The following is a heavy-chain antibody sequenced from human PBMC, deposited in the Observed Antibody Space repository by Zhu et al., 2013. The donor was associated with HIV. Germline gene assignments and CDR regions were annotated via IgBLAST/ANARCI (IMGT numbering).Heavy chain of an antibody. CDR3: GRDSRISSGGAVSYYGLDI. V-gene: IGHV1-46*01. J-gene: IGHJ6*02. CDR2: VNPSGGGT. CDR1: NYTFTAYY. D-gene: IGHD3-10*01. Sequence: QVQLVQSGTEVKKPGASVNVSCKASNYTFTAYYMHWVRQVPGQGLEWMGIVNPSGGGTTYAQKFKDRVTMTTDTSAKIVYMEVSSLRSEDTAIYYCGRDSRISSGGAVSYYGLDIWGQGTSVTVSS.